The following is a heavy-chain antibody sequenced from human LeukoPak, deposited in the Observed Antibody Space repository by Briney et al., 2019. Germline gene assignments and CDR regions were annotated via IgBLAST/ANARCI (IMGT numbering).Heavy chain of an antibody. V-gene: IGHV1-2*02. CDR2: INPNSGGT. CDR1: GYTFTSYY. Sequence: ASVKVSCKASGYTFTSYYMHWVRQAPGQGLEWMGWINPNSGGTNYAQKFQGRVTMTRDTSISTAYMELSRLRSDDTAVYYCARDRPLAYCGGDCYLDYWGQGTLVTVSS. D-gene: IGHD2-21*02. CDR3: ARDRPLAYCGGDCYLDY. J-gene: IGHJ4*02.